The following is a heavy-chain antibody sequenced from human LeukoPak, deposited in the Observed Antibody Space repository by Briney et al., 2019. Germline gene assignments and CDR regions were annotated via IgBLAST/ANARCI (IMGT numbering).Heavy chain of an antibody. V-gene: IGHV3-9*01. CDR1: GFTFDDYA. CDR2: ISWNSGSI. J-gene: IGHJ4*02. CDR3: AKDIRRAVAGQKDLDY. D-gene: IGHD6-19*01. Sequence: PGGSLRLSCAASGFTFDDYAMHWVRQAPGKGLEWVSGISWNSGSIGYADSVKGRFTISRDNAKNSLYLQMNSLRAEDTALYYCAKDIRRAVAGQKDLDYWGQGTLVTVSS.